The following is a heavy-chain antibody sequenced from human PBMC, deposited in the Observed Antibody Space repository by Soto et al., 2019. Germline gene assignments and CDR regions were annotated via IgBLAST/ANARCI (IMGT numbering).Heavy chain of an antibody. CDR2: INPSGGST. D-gene: IGHD2-8*01. J-gene: IGHJ4*02. CDR3: ARSLEFAPNVRDH. CDR1: GYTFMNYY. V-gene: IGHV1-46*01. Sequence: QVQLVQSGAEVKKPGASVKVSCKASGYTFMNYYMHWVRQAPGQGLEWMGIINPSGGSTTYSQMFQGRVTLTRDTSTSTVDMDLSSLTSEDTAVYYCARSLEFAPNVRDHWGQGTLVTVSS.